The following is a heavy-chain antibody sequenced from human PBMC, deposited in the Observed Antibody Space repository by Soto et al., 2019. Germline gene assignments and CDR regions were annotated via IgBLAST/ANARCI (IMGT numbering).Heavy chain of an antibody. V-gene: IGHV1-8*01. D-gene: IGHD3-22*01. CDR1: GYTFTSYD. CDR2: MNPNSGNT. Sequence: ASVKVSCKASGYTFTSYDINWVRQATGQGLEWMGWMNPNSGNTGYAQKFQGRVTMTRNTSISTAYMELSSLRSEDTAVYYCARGPYYYDSSGYYLLGNYYYGMDVWGQGTTVTVSS. J-gene: IGHJ6*02. CDR3: ARGPYYYDSSGYYLLGNYYYGMDV.